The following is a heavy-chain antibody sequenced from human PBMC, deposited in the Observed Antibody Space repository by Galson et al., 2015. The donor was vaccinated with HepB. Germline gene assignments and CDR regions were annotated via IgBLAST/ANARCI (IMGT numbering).Heavy chain of an antibody. V-gene: IGHV3-33*01. CDR2: IWYDGSNK. Sequence: SLRLSCAASGFTFSSYGMHWVRQAPGKGLEWVAVIWYDGSNKYYADSVKGRFTISRDNSKNTLYLQMNSLRAEDTAVYYSARDTMGAPGHLDYWGQGTLVTVSS. CDR1: GFTFSSYG. D-gene: IGHD1-26*01. J-gene: IGHJ4*02. CDR3: ARDTMGAPGHLDY.